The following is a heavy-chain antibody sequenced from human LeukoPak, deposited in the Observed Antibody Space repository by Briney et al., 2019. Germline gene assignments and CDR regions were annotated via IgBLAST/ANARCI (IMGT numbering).Heavy chain of an antibody. CDR1: GFTSSSYA. D-gene: IGHD5-12*01. J-gene: IGHJ5*02. CDR3: AKPPGLRRLDP. Sequence: GGSLRLSCAASGFTSSSYAMHWVRQAPGKGLEYVSAISSNGGSTYYANSVKGRFTISRDNSKNTLYLQMNSLRAEDTAVYYCAKPPGLRRLDPWGQGTLVTVSS. V-gene: IGHV3-64*01. CDR2: ISSNGGST.